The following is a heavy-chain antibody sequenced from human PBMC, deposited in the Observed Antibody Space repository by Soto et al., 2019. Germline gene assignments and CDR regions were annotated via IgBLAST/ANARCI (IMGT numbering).Heavy chain of an antibody. CDR2: MNPNSGNT. Sequence: QVQLVQSGAEVKKPGASVKVSCKASGYTFTSYDINWVRQATGQGLEWMGWMNPNSGNTGYAQKFPGRCSTTRHTTISTACMELSSVRSEDTAVYYCGREKTSYGMGVWGQGTTVIVS. CDR1: GYTFTSYD. V-gene: IGHV1-8*01. CDR3: GREKTSYGMGV. J-gene: IGHJ6*01.